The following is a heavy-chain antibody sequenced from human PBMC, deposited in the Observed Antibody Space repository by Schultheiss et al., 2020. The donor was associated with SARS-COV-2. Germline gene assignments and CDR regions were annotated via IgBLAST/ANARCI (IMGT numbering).Heavy chain of an antibody. Sequence: GGSLRLSCAASGFTFSSYSMNWVRQAPGKGLEWVAVISYDGSNKYYADSVKGRFTISRDNSKNTLYLQMNSLRAEDTAVYYCAKDAIVVVPAWSFDYWGQGTLVTVSS. J-gene: IGHJ4*02. CDR1: GFTFSSYS. CDR3: AKDAIVVVPAWSFDY. D-gene: IGHD2-2*01. CDR2: ISYDGSNK. V-gene: IGHV3-30*18.